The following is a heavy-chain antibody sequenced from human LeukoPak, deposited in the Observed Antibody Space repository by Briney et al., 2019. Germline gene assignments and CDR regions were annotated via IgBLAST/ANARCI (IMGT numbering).Heavy chain of an antibody. J-gene: IGHJ4*02. CDR3: ARAVLDTAMVGGSLDY. CDR2: TYYRSKWYN. V-gene: IGHV6-1*01. Sequence: SQTLSLTCAISGGSVSSNSAAWNWIRQSPSRGLEWLGRTYYRSKWYNDYAVSVKSRITINPDTSKNQFSLQLNSVTPEDTAVYYCARAVLDTAMVGGSLDYWGQGTLVTVSS. CDR1: GGSVSSNSAA. D-gene: IGHD5-18*01.